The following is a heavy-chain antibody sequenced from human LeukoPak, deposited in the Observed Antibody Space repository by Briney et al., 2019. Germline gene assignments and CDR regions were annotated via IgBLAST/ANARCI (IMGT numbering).Heavy chain of an antibody. CDR3: AKPRQWGGNYGDFDS. Sequence: GGSLRLSCAASGFTFSSYAMNWFRQAPGKGLEWVSAVSGSGDSTFYADSVKGRFTISRDSSRNTLYLQMNSLRAEDTAVYYCAKPRQWGGNYGDFDSWGQGTLVTVSS. V-gene: IGHV3-23*01. D-gene: IGHD4-17*01. CDR2: VSGSGDST. CDR1: GFTFSSYA. J-gene: IGHJ4*02.